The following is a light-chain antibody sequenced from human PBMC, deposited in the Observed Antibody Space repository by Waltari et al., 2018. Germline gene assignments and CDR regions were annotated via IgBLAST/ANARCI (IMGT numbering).Light chain of an antibody. V-gene: IGLV1-40*01. J-gene: IGLJ3*02. CDR3: QSYDSSLIGSV. Sequence: QSVLTPPPSVSGAPGPRVTISCTGSSSNIGAGYDVHWYQTLPGTAPHLRIYGNISRPSGVPDRFSGSKSGTSASLAITGLQAEDEADYYCQSYDSSLIGSVFGGGTKLTVL. CDR1: SSNIGAGYD. CDR2: GNI.